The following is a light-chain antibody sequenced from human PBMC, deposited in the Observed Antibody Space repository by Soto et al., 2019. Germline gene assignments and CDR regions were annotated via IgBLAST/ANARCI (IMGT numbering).Light chain of an antibody. CDR2: GND. J-gene: IGLJ2*01. CDR1: SSDVGGYKY. CDR3: AAWDDSLNGVL. V-gene: IGLV2-14*03. Sequence: QSALTQPASVSGSPGQSITISCTGTSSDVGGYKYVSWYQQHPDKAPKLLIYGNDERPSGVPDRFSGSKSGTSASLAISGLQSEDEADYYCAAWDDSLNGVLFGGGTKVTVL.